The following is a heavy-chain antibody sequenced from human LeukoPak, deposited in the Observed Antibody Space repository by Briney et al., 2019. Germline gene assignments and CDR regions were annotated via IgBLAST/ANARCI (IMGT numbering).Heavy chain of an antibody. CDR3: ARDQYGSGSYSRLDY. V-gene: IGHV3-21*01. J-gene: IGHJ4*02. Sequence: GGSLRLSCAASGFTFSTYSMNWVRQAPGRGLRWVSSISRSSSYIYYADSVKGRFTISRDNAKNSLYLQMNSLRAEDTAVYYCARDQYGSGSYSRLDYWGQGTLVTVSS. D-gene: IGHD3-10*01. CDR2: ISRSSSYI. CDR1: GFTFSTYS.